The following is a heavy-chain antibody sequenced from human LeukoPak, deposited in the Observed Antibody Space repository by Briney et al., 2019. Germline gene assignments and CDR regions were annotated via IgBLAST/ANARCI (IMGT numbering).Heavy chain of an antibody. CDR2: INHSGST. Sequence: SETLSLTCAVYGGSFSGYYWSWIRQPPGKGLEWIGEINHSGSTNYNPSLKSRVTISVDTSKNQFSLRLSSVSAADTAVYYCASAAGMAAAGPGNDVFDLWGQGTMVTVSS. J-gene: IGHJ3*01. CDR3: ASAAGMAAAGPGNDVFDL. D-gene: IGHD6-13*01. V-gene: IGHV4-34*01. CDR1: GGSFSGYY.